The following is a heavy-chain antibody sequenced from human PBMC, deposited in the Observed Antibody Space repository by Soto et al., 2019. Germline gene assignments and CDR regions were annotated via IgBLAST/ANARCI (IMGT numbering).Heavy chain of an antibody. Sequence: EVQLVESGGGLVKPGGSLRLSCAASGFTFSSYSMNWVRQAPGKGLEWVSSISSSSSYIYYADSVKGRLTISRDNAKNSLYLQMNCLRAEDTAVYYCARDIWPYLYWYFDLWGRGTLVTVSS. V-gene: IGHV3-21*01. CDR2: ISSSSSYI. D-gene: IGHD2-2*01. CDR3: ARDIWPYLYWYFDL. CDR1: GFTFSSYS. J-gene: IGHJ2*01.